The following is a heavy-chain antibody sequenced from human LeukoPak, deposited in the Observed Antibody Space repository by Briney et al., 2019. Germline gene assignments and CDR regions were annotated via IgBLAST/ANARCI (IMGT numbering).Heavy chain of an antibody. D-gene: IGHD6-13*01. CDR3: ARDWGYSSSWSPWDYYGMDV. CDR1: GYTFTGYY. CDR2: INPNSGGT. J-gene: IGHJ6*02. V-gene: IGHV1-2*04. Sequence: ASAKVSCKASGYTFTGYYMHWVRQAPGQGLEWMGWINPNSGGTNYAQKFQGWVTMTRDTSISTAYMELSRLRSDDTAVYYCARDWGYSSSWSPWDYYGMDVWGQGTTVTVSS.